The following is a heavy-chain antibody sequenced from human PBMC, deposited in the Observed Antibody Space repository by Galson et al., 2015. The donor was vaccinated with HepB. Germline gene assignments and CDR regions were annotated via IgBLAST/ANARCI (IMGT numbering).Heavy chain of an antibody. CDR1: GFTFNDYY. D-gene: IGHD3-10*01. V-gene: IGHV3-7*01. CDR3: ATYRSRSLDF. CDR2: IKQDGSAT. Sequence: SLRLSCAASGFTFNDYYMSWVRQAPGQGLEWVGTIKQDGSATYYLEPVKGRFTISRDNAQNALDLQLHSLRTEDTAVYYCATYRSRSLDFRGQGTLVTVSS. J-gene: IGHJ4*02.